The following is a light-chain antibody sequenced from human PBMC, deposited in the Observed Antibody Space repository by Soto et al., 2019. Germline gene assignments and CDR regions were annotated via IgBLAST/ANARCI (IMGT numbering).Light chain of an antibody. J-gene: IGKJ1*01. CDR3: QHYKMYSPWT. CDR2: AAS. Sequence: AIQMTQSPSSLSASVGDRVTITCRASQGIRNDLGWYQQKPGKAPKLLIYAASRLQSGVPSRFSGSGSGTEFTLTISSLQPDDFATYYCQHYKMYSPWTFGQGTKVEIK. V-gene: IGKV1-6*01. CDR1: QGIRND.